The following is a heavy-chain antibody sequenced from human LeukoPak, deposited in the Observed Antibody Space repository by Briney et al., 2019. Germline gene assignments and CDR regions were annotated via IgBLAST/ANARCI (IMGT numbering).Heavy chain of an antibody. CDR3: AKSVSEMMDLYYYYYYYMDV. J-gene: IGHJ6*03. D-gene: IGHD5-24*01. CDR2: ISGSGGST. CDR1: GFTFSSYG. Sequence: GGSLRLSCAASGFTFSSYGMNWVRQAPGKGLEWVSAISGSGGSTYYADSVKGRFTISRDNSKNTLYLQMNSLRAEDTAVYYCAKSVSEMMDLYYYYYYYMDVWGKGTTVTISS. V-gene: IGHV3-23*01.